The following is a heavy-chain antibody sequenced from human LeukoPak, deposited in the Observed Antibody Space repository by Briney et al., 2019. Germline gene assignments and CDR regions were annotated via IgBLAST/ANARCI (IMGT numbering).Heavy chain of an antibody. CDR1: GGSFSGYY. CDR3: ARCSSSSTFDP. CDR2: INHSGST. Sequence: PSETLSLTCAVYGGSFSGYYWSWIRQPPGKGLEWIGEINHSGSTNYNPSLKSRVTISVDTSKNQFSLKLSFVTAADTAAYYCARCSSSSTFDPWGQGTLVTVSS. V-gene: IGHV4-34*01. J-gene: IGHJ5*02. D-gene: IGHD6-6*01.